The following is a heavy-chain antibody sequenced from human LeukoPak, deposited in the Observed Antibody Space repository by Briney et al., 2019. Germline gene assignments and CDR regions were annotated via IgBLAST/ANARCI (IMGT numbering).Heavy chain of an antibody. J-gene: IGHJ3*02. V-gene: IGHV3-72*01. CDR3: ARDYADAFDI. CDR2: TRNKANSYTT. Sequence: GGSLRLSCAASGFTFSDHYMDWVRQAPGKGLERVGRTRNKANSYTTEYAASVKGRFTISRDDSKNSLYLQMNSLKTEDTAVYYCARDYADAFDIWGQGTMVTASP. D-gene: IGHD2-2*01. CDR1: GFTFSDHY.